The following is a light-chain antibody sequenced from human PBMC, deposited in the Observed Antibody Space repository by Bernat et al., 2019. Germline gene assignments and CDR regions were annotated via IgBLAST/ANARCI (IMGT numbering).Light chain of an antibody. CDR2: KAS. CDR1: QSISSW. J-gene: IGKJ1*01. Sequence: IQMTQSPSTLSASVGDRVTITCRASQSISSWLAWYQQKPGKAPKLLIYKASSVKSGVPSRFSGSGSGTEFTLTISSLQPDDFATYYCQQYNTYSGTFGQGTKVEIK. CDR3: QQYNTYSGT. V-gene: IGKV1-5*03.